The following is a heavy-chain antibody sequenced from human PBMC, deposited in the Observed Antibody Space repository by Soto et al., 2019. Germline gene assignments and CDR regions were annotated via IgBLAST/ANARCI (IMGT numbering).Heavy chain of an antibody. CDR1: GFIFSNAW. D-gene: IGHD3-3*01. J-gene: IGHJ4*02. V-gene: IGHV3-15*01. Sequence: GGSLRLSCEGSGFIFSNAWTNWVRQSPGKGLEWVGRIKSKPDGGTTDYSAPVKGRFTISRDDSKKMVYMQMNSLKTEDTAIYFCATGAFLDIWGQGVLVTVSS. CDR2: IKSKPDGGTT. CDR3: ATGAFLDI.